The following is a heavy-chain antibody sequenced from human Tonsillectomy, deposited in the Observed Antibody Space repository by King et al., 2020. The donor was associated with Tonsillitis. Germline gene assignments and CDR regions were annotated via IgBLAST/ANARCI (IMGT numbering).Heavy chain of an antibody. CDR3: ARGGDSWYGTPASYWYFEL. J-gene: IGHJ2*01. Sequence: EQLVQSGSELKKPGASVKVSCKASGYTFPSYAMNWVRQAPGQGLEWMGWINTNTGNPTYAQGFTGRFVFSLDTSVSTAYLQTSSLKAEDTGVYYCARGGDSWYGTPASYWYFELWGRGTLVTVSS. V-gene: IGHV7-4-1*02. D-gene: IGHD6-13*01. CDR1: GYTFPSYA. CDR2: INTNTGNP.